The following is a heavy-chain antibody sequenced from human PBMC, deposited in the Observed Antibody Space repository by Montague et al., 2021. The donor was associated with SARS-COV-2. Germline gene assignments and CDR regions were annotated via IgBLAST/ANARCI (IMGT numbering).Heavy chain of an antibody. V-gene: IGHV4-39*01. CDR1: GGSISSSSYY. J-gene: IGHJ4*02. CDR3: ARMTLLRYFDWLSHGGYFDY. D-gene: IGHD3-9*01. CDR2: IYYSGST. Sequence: SETLSLTCTVSGGSISSSSYYWGWIRQPPGKGLEWIGSIYYSGSTYYNPSLKSRVTISVDTSKNQFSLKLSSVTAADTAVYYCARMTLLRYFDWLSHGGYFDYGGQGTLVTVSS.